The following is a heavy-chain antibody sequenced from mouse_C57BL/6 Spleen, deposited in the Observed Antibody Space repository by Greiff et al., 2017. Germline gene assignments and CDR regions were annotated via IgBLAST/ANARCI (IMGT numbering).Heavy chain of an antibody. J-gene: IGHJ4*01. Sequence: VKLVESGPGLVQPSQSLSITCTVSGFSFTSYGVHWVRQSPGKGLEWLGVIWRGGSTDYNAAFMSRLSITKDNSTSQVFFKMNSLQADDTSIYYCAKKGRAMDYWGQGTSVTVAS. CDR2: IWRGGST. V-gene: IGHV2-5*01. CDR1: GFSFTSYG. CDR3: AKKGRAMDY.